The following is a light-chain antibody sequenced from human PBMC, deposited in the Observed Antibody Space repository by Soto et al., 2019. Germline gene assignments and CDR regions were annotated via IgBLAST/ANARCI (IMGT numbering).Light chain of an antibody. J-gene: IGKJ4*01. V-gene: IGKV3-15*01. CDR3: QQYDEWPLT. Sequence: EKVMTQSPATLSVSPGERATLSCRASQNVKTRLAWYQQKPGQAPRRLIYDTFTRATGIPARFSGSASGTDFTLTISSLQSEDFAVYYCQQYDEWPLTFGGGTKVEIK. CDR2: DTF. CDR1: QNVKTR.